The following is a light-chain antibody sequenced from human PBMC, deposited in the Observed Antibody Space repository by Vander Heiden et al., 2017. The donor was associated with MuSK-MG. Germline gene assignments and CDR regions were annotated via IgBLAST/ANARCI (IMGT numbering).Light chain of an antibody. V-gene: IGKV2-28*01. Sequence: EIVMTQSPLSLPVTPGEPASISCRSSQSRLHSNGYNHLDRYLHKPALSPPLLLYLGSNRASAVPHRFRGRGPVTHFTLKISRMDVPHLRVYYCRQSLQALRTFGPGTKVEIK. CDR3: RQSLQALRT. CDR1: QSRLHSNGYNH. J-gene: IGKJ1*01. CDR2: LGS.